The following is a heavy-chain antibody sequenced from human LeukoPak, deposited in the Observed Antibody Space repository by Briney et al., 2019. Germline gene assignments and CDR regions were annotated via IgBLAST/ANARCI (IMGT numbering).Heavy chain of an antibody. CDR3: ARSEFVELSVWYFDL. D-gene: IGHD3-10*01. CDR2: IYYSGTT. V-gene: IGHV4-59*01. CDR1: GDSISSYY. J-gene: IGHJ2*01. Sequence: SETLSLTCTVSGDSISSYYWTWIRQPPGKGLEWIGYIYYSGTTNYNPSLKSRVTISVDTSKNQFSLKLSSVTAADTAVYYCARSEFVELSVWYFDLWGRGTLVTVSS.